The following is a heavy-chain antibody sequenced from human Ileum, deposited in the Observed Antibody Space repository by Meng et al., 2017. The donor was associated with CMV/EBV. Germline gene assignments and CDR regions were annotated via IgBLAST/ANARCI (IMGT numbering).Heavy chain of an antibody. CDR2: ISPTGGGST. D-gene: IGHD3-3*01. Sequence: GGSLRLSCAASGFTFSSHAMSWVRQAPGKGLEWVSTISPTGGGSTYYADSVKGRCTISRDNSKNTLYLQMISLKAEDTAVYYCAKEVDFLSGDYTGPFDYWGQGALVTVSS. CDR1: GFTFSSHA. J-gene: IGHJ4*02. CDR3: AKEVDFLSGDYTGPFDY. V-gene: IGHV3-23*01.